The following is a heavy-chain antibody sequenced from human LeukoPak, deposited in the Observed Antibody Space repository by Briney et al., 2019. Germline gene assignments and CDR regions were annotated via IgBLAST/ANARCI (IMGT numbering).Heavy chain of an antibody. CDR2: IYYSGST. V-gene: IGHV4-59*11. D-gene: IGHD2-2*01. Sequence: SETLSLTCTVSGGSISSHYWSWIRQPPGKGLEWIGYIYYSGSTNYNPSLKSRVTISVDTSKNQLSLKLSSVTAADTAVYYCARDSIFWGQGTLVTVSS. CDR1: GGSISSHY. J-gene: IGHJ4*02. CDR3: ARDSIF.